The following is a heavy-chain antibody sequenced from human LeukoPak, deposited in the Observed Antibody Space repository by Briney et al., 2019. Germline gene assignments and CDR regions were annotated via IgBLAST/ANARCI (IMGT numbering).Heavy chain of an antibody. CDR1: GFNFSTYW. D-gene: IGHD2-15*01. Sequence: GGSLRLSCAASGFNFSTYWMSCVRQAPGKGREWVANIQQDGSEKYFTASVRRRFSNSRDNAKNALYLQMNRLRAEDTAAYVCARWPLVPGIYIGYFDYWGQGVLVTVSS. V-gene: IGHV3-7*01. CDR2: IQQDGSEK. CDR3: ARWPLVPGIYIGYFDY. J-gene: IGHJ4*02.